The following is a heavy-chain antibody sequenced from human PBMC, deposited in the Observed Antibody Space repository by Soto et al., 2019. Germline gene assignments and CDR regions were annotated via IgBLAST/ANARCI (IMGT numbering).Heavy chain of an antibody. CDR2: IYYSGIT. J-gene: IGHJ4*02. CDR1: GDSISSGGYF. CDR3: ARSGGLLIYATQSRYFDY. V-gene: IGHV4-31*03. Sequence: SETLTLTCTVSGDSISSGGYFWSWIRQHPGKGLEWIVYIYYSGITYYNPSLKSRVTISVDTSKNQYSLKMHSVTEADTAVYFYARSGGLLIYATQSRYFDYWGQGNLVTVSS. D-gene: IGHD2-8*01.